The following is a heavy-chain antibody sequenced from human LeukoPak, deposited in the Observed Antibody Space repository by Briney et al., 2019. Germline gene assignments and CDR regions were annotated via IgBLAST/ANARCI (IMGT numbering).Heavy chain of an antibody. CDR2: IYSAGNS. D-gene: IGHD3-10*01. Sequence: PGGSLRLSCAASGFTFSSYAMNWVRQAPGKGLEWISGIYSAGNSYYANSVKGRFTISRDNSKNNLYLQMSRLRAEDTAVYYCAKDLYASGLFYFDYWGQGTLVTVSS. J-gene: IGHJ4*02. CDR1: GFTFSSYA. V-gene: IGHV3-23*01. CDR3: AKDLYASGLFYFDY.